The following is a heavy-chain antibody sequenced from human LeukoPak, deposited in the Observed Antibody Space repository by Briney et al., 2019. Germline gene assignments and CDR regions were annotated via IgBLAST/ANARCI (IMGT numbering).Heavy chain of an antibody. Sequence: PSETLSLTCTVSGGSISSYYWSWIRQPPGKGLEWIGYIFYTGSTNYNPSLKSRVTISVDTSKNQFSLKLSSVTAADTAVYYCAREYSSYAFDIWGQGTMVTVSS. CDR1: GGSISSYY. CDR3: AREYSSYAFDI. V-gene: IGHV4-59*01. D-gene: IGHD6-19*01. J-gene: IGHJ3*02. CDR2: IFYTGST.